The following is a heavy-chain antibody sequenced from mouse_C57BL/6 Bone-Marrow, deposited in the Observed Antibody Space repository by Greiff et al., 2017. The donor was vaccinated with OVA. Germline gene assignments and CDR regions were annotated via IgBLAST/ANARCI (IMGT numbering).Heavy chain of an antibody. CDR2: INPGSGGT. CDR3: ARSYYYGTLFDY. V-gene: IGHV1-54*01. Sequence: QVQLKQSGAELVRPGTSVKVSCKASGYAFTNYLIEWVKQRPGQGLEWIGVINPGSGGTNYNEKFKGKATLTADKSSSTAYMQLSSLTSEDSAVYFCARSYYYGTLFDYWGQGTTLTVSS. D-gene: IGHD1-1*01. J-gene: IGHJ2*01. CDR1: GYAFTNYL.